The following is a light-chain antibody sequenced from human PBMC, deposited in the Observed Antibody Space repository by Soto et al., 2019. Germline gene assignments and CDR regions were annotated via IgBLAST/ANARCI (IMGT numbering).Light chain of an antibody. Sequence: EIVLTQYPPTLSLSPGERGTLSCGASQSVSSYLAWYQQKPGQAPRLLIYDASNRATGIPARFSGSGSGTDFTLTISSLEPEDFAVYYCQQRSNWPPTFGQGTRLEIK. CDR2: DAS. J-gene: IGKJ5*01. CDR3: QQRSNWPPT. CDR1: QSVSSY. V-gene: IGKV3-11*01.